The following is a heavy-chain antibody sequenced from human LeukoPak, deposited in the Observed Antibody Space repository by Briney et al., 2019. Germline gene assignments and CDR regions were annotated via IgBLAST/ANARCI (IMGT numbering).Heavy chain of an antibody. CDR2: IYTSGST. CDR3: ARASYSSGFYEY. V-gene: IGHV4-61*02. J-gene: IGHJ4*02. D-gene: IGHD3-22*01. Sequence: SETLSLTCTVSGGSISSGSYYWSWIRQPAGKGLEWIGRIYTSGSTNYNPSLKSRVTISVDTSKNQFSLKLSSVTAADTAVYYCARASYSSGFYEYWGQGTLVTVSS. CDR1: GGSISSGSYY.